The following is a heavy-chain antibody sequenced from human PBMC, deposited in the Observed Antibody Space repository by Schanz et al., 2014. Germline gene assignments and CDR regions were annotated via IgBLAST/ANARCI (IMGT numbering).Heavy chain of an antibody. V-gene: IGHV3-23*01. D-gene: IGHD1-1*01. Sequence: EVHLLDSGGGLIQPGGSLRLSCAASGFTFSSYAMSWVRQAPGKGLEWVSTIGTSGGTNYAESVKGRFTISRDNSKNTLYLQMNSLRAEDTAVYFCAKIERNEDWGQGTLVTVSS. CDR3: AKIERNED. CDR1: GFTFSSYA. J-gene: IGHJ4*02. CDR2: IGTSGGT.